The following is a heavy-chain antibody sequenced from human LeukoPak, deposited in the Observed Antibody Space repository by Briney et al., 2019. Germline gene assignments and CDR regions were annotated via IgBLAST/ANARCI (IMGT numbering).Heavy chain of an antibody. CDR1: GGSISSGGYY. D-gene: IGHD4-17*01. CDR3: ARAEDYGDYTQIY. Sequence: PSQTLSLTCTVSGGSISSGGYYWSWIRQPPGKGLEWIGYIYHSGSTYYNPSLKSRVTISVDRSKNQFSLKLSSVTAADTAVYYCARAEDYGDYTQIYWGQGTLVTVSS. J-gene: IGHJ4*02. CDR2: IYHSGST. V-gene: IGHV4-30-2*01.